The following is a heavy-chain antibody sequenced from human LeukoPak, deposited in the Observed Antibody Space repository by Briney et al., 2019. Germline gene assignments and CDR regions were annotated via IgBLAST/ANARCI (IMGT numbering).Heavy chain of an antibody. J-gene: IGHJ6*03. CDR2: IYYSGST. CDR1: GGSISSYY. D-gene: IGHD3-22*01. Sequence: SETLSLTCTVSGGSISSYYWSWIRQPPGKGLEWIGYIYYSGSTNYNPSLKSRVTISVDTSKNQFSLKLSSVTAADTAVYYCARSTYYYDSSGYLGTHYYYYYMDVWGKGTTVTISS. V-gene: IGHV4-59*01. CDR3: ARSTYYYDSSGYLGTHYYYYYMDV.